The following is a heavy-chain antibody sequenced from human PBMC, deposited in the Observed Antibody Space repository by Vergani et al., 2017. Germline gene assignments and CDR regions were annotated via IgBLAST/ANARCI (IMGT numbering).Heavy chain of an antibody. D-gene: IGHD4-23*01. CDR3: ARGGSTTTVVTPGGNYYYYGMDV. V-gene: IGHV4-38-2*02. CDR2: ISHSGST. Sequence: QVQLQESGPGLVKPSETLSLTCTVSAYSINSGYFWGWIRQPPGKGLEWIGSISHSGSTSYKPSLKSRITMSVDKSKNQFSLGLTSVTAADTAVYYWARGGSTTTVVTPGGNYYYYGMDVWGQGTTVTVSS. J-gene: IGHJ6*02. CDR1: AYSINSGYF.